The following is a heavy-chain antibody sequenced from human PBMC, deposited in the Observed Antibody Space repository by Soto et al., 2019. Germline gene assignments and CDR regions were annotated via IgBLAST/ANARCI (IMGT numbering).Heavy chain of an antibody. CDR2: TYYRSQWYS. J-gene: IGHJ4*02. V-gene: IGHV6-1*01. D-gene: IGHD6-19*01. Sequence: SQTLSLTCXISGDTVSSNSPTWNWIRQSPSRGLEWLGRTYYRSQWYSDYALSVKSRITINPDTTKNQCSLHLNSVTPEDTAVYYCARHEQREADPFDYWGQGTLVTVSS. CDR1: GDTVSSNSPT. CDR3: ARHEQREADPFDY.